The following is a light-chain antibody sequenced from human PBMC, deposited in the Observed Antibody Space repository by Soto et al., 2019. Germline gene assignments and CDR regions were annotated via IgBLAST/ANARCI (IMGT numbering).Light chain of an antibody. Sequence: IQMTQSPSSISASVGDRVTITCQASQDISNYLNWYQQTPGKAPKLLIYKASSLKSGVPSRSSSSGSRTDSPPTISSLHPDYSANYYHQHYNTYWTFGQGTKVDIK. CDR2: KAS. CDR1: QDISNY. V-gene: IGKV1-5*03. CDR3: QHYNTYWT. J-gene: IGKJ1*01.